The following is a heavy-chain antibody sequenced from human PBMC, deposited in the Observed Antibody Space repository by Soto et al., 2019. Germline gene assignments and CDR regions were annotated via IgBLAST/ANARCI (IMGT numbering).Heavy chain of an antibody. V-gene: IGHV1-2*04. D-gene: IGHD2-2*01. CDR2: INPNSGGT. J-gene: IGHJ6*02. Sequence: ASVKVSCKASGYTFTGYYIHWVRQAPGQGLEWMGWINPNSGGTNYAQKFQGWVTMTRDTSISTAYMELSRLRSDDTAVYYCARGLVPTNGMGVWGQGTTVTVSS. CDR1: GYTFTGYY. CDR3: ARGLVPTNGMGV.